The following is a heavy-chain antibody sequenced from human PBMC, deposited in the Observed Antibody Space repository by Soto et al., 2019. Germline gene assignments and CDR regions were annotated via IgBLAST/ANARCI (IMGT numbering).Heavy chain of an antibody. J-gene: IGHJ6*02. Sequence: GESLKISCKGSGYSFTSYWIGWVRQMPGKGLEWMGIIYPGDSDTRYSPSLQGQVTISADKSISTAYLQWSSLKASDTAMYYCARLRFYDSSGYAYGMDVWGQGTTVTVSS. D-gene: IGHD3-22*01. CDR2: IYPGDSDT. CDR1: GYSFTSYW. V-gene: IGHV5-51*01. CDR3: ARLRFYDSSGYAYGMDV.